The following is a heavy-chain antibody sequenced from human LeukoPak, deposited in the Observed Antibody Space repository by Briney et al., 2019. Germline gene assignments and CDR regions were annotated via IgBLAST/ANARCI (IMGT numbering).Heavy chain of an antibody. V-gene: IGHV1-69*05. J-gene: IGHJ4*02. CDR2: IIPVFGTA. CDR1: GGTFSSYA. D-gene: IGHD6-19*01. Sequence: ASVKVSCKASGGTFSSYAISWVRQAPGQGLEWMGGIIPVFGTANYAQKFQGRVTITTDESTSTAYMELSSLRSEDTAVYYCAREGSTSSGWYKYWGQGTLVTVSS. CDR3: AREGSTSSGWYKY.